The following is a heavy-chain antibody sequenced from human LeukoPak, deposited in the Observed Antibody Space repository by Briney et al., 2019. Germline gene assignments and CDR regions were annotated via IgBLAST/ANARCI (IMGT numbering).Heavy chain of an antibody. CDR2: IDTYSGNT. CDR1: GYTFTTYG. D-gene: IGHD6-13*01. Sequence: ASVKVSCKASGYTFTTYGITWVRQAPGQGLEWMGWIDTYSGNTNYAQKLQGRVTMTTDTSTSTAYMELRSLRSDDTAVYYCARESSSSLVSFDPWGQGTLVTVSS. V-gene: IGHV1-18*01. J-gene: IGHJ5*02. CDR3: ARESSSSLVSFDP.